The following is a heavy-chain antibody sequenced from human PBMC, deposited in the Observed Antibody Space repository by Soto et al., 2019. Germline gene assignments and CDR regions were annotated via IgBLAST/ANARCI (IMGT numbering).Heavy chain of an antibody. J-gene: IGHJ4*02. Sequence: SVKVSCKASVFTFSTSAVQWVRQARGQRLEWIGWIVVGSGDTKYTQKFQERVTISRDMSTSTAYMELSSLRSEDTAVYFCAAYSDGWTGFDYWGQGTLVTVSS. D-gene: IGHD6-25*01. CDR2: IVVGSGDT. V-gene: IGHV1-58*01. CDR3: AAYSDGWTGFDY. CDR1: VFTFSTSA.